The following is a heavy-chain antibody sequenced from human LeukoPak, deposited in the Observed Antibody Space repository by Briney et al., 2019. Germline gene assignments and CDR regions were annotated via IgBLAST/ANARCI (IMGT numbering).Heavy chain of an antibody. CDR1: GGSFSGYY. V-gene: IGHV4-34*01. J-gene: IGHJ4*02. CDR3: ARGRAYSYGY. Sequence: SETLSFTCAVYGGSFSGYYWSWIRQPPGKGLESIGEINHSGSTNYNPSLKSRVTISVDTSKNQFSLKLSSVTAVDTAVYYCARGRAYSYGYWGQGTLVTVSS. D-gene: IGHD5-18*01. CDR2: INHSGST.